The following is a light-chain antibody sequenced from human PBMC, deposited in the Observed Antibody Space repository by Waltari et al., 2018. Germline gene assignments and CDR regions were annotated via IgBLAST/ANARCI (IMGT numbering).Light chain of an antibody. Sequence: EIVMTQSPATLSVSPGERATLSCRASQSVSSNLAWYQQKPCQAPRLLIYGASTRATGIPARFSGSGSGTEFTLTISSLQSEDFAVYYCQQYNNWPLYTFGQGTELEIK. J-gene: IGKJ2*01. V-gene: IGKV3-15*01. CDR2: GAS. CDR3: QQYNNWPLYT. CDR1: QSVSSN.